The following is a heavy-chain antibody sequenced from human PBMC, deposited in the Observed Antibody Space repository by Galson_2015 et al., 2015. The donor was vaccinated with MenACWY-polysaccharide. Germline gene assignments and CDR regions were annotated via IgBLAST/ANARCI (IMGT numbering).Heavy chain of an antibody. V-gene: IGHV2-5*02. CDR3: AHVGYCTNGVCYTGMDYFDY. Sequence: PALVKPPQTLTLTCTFSGFSLSTSGVGVGWIRQPPGKALEWLALIYWDDDKRYSPSLKSRLTITKDTSKNQVVLTMTNMDPVDTATYYCAHVGYCTNGVCYTGMDYFDYWGQGTLVTVSS. CDR1: GFSLSTSGVG. J-gene: IGHJ4*02. CDR2: IYWDDDK. D-gene: IGHD2-8*01.